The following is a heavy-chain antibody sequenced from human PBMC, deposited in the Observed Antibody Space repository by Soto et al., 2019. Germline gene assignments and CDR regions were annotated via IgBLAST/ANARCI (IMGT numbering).Heavy chain of an antibody. D-gene: IGHD6-6*01. V-gene: IGHV4-31*02. CDR2: IDYLGSA. CDR3: ARDHSAGRGWFDP. Sequence: WTWIRQHPGKGLEWIGYIDYLGSAYYNPSLKSRATISVDTSNNQFALRPNSVTAADTAVYYCARDHSAGRGWFDPWGQGTLVAVSS. J-gene: IGHJ5*02.